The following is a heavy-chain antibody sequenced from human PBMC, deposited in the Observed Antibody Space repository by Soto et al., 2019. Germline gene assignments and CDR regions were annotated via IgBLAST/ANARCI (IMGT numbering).Heavy chain of an antibody. CDR3: AADIPGDGYPVDY. CDR1: GFSFINAW. CDR2: VKRNADGATT. J-gene: IGHJ4*02. D-gene: IGHD6-25*01. V-gene: IGHV3-15*01. Sequence: VQLVESGGGLVKPGGSHRLSCAASGFSFINAWMTWVRQAPGKGLEWVGRVKRNADGATTDYAAPVKGRFTVSRDDSTNTLYLQMNSLKTEDTAVYYCAADIPGDGYPVDYWGQGTLVTVSS.